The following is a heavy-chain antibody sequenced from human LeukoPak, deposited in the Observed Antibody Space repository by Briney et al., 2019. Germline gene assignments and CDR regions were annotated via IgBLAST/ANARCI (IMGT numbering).Heavy chain of an antibody. Sequence: GGSLRLSCAASGFTFSSYGMSWVRQAPGKGLEWVSAISGSGGSTYYADSVKGRFTISRDNSKNTLYLQMNSLRAEDTAVYYCAKRSPAGYSSSWYYFDYWGQGTLVTVSS. CDR3: AKRSPAGYSSSWYYFDY. D-gene: IGHD6-13*01. CDR2: ISGSGGST. CDR1: GFTFSSYG. V-gene: IGHV3-23*01. J-gene: IGHJ4*02.